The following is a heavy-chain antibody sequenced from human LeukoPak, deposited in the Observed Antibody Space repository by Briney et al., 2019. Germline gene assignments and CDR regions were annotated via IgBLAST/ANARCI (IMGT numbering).Heavy chain of an antibody. J-gene: IGHJ3*02. V-gene: IGHV4-39*07. CDR2: IYYSGST. Sequence: PSETLSLTCIVSGGSISSSYYWGWIRQPPGKGLEWIGSIYYSGSTNYNPSLKSRVTISVDTSKNQFSLKLSSVTAADTAVYYCARDFFEAFDIWGQGTMVTVSS. CDR1: GGSISSSYY. D-gene: IGHD3-3*01. CDR3: ARDFFEAFDI.